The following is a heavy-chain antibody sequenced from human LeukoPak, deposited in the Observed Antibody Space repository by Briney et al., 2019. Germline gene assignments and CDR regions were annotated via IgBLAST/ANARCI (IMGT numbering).Heavy chain of an antibody. D-gene: IGHD3-3*01. CDR2: INQDGSEV. CDR3: ARVRFLEWLGYYYYYMDV. CDR1: GFSFNTLW. Sequence: GGSLRLSCVASGFSFNTLWMTWVRQAPGKGLEWVANINQDGSEVHYVDSVKGRFTISRDNAKNSLYLEMNSLRGDDTAVYYCARVRFLEWLGYYYYYMDVWGKGTTVTVSS. V-gene: IGHV3-7*01. J-gene: IGHJ6*03.